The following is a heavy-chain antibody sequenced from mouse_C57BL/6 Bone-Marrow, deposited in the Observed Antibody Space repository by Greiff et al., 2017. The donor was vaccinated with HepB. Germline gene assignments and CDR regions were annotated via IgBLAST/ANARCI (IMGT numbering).Heavy chain of an antibody. Sequence: EVKLLESGGGLVQPGGSLKLSCAASGFTFSDYYMYWVRQTPEKRLEWVAYISNGGGSTYYPDTVKGRFTISRDNAKNTLYLQMSRLKSEDTAMYYCAREGLLRIDYWGQGTTLTVSS. CDR2: ISNGGGST. V-gene: IGHV5-12*01. J-gene: IGHJ2*01. D-gene: IGHD1-1*01. CDR3: AREGLLRIDY. CDR1: GFTFSDYY.